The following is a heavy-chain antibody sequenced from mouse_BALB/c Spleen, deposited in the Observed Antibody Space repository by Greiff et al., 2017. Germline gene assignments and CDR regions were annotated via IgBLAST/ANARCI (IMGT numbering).Heavy chain of an antibody. CDR1: GFTFSSYA. J-gene: IGHJ2*01. D-gene: IGHD2-14*01. CDR3: AKGDYRYYFDY. Sequence: VQLVESGGGLVKPGGSLKLSCAASGFTFSSYAMSWVRQTPEKRLEWVASISSGGSTYYPDSVKGRFTISRDNARNILYLQMSSLRSEDTAMYYCAKGDYRYYFDYWGQGTTLTVSS. CDR2: ISSGGST. V-gene: IGHV5-6-5*01.